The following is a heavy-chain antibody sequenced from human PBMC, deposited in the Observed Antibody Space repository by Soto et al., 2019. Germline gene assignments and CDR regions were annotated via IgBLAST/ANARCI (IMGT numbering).Heavy chain of an antibody. Sequence: GGSLRLSCAASGFTFSSYGMHWVRQAPGKGLEWVAVIWYDGSNKYYADSVKGRFTISRDNSKNTLYLQMNSLRAEDTAVYYCARALAAAGTTSSYYYYYYGMDVWGQGTTVTVSS. CDR1: GFTFSSYG. D-gene: IGHD6-13*01. V-gene: IGHV3-33*01. J-gene: IGHJ6*02. CDR2: IWYDGSNK. CDR3: ARALAAAGTTSSYYYYYYGMDV.